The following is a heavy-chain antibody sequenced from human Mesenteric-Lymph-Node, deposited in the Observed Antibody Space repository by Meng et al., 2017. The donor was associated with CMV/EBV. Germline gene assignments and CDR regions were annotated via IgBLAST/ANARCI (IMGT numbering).Heavy chain of an antibody. J-gene: IGHJ4*02. CDR3: ARGGAAVAEDGEYYFDY. D-gene: IGHD6-13*01. CDR1: GGTFISYA. Sequence: SVKVSCKASGGTFISYAINWVRQAPGQGLEWMGGIIPIFGTANYAQKFQGRVTITTDESTSTAYMELSSLRSEDTAVYYCARGGAAVAEDGEYYFDYWGQGTLVTVSS. CDR2: IIPIFGTA. V-gene: IGHV1-69*05.